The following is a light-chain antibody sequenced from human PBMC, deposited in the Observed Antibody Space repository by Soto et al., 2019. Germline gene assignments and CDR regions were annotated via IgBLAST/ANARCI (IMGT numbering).Light chain of an antibody. V-gene: IGKV3-20*01. Sequence: IVLTQSPGTLSLSPGERGTLSCRASQSVSSSYLAWYQQKPGQAPRLLIYGASIRATGIPDRFSGSGSGTDFTLTISRLEPEDFAVYYCQQYHNSLWTFGQGTKVDIK. CDR3: QQYHNSLWT. CDR1: QSVSSSY. J-gene: IGKJ1*01. CDR2: GAS.